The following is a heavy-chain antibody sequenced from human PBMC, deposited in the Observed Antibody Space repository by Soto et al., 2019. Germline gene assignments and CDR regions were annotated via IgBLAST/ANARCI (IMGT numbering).Heavy chain of an antibody. CDR3: ARTSAAGKYYYGMDV. D-gene: IGHD6-13*01. Sequence: GESLKISCKGSGYNFNNYWINWVRQMPGKGLEWMGRIDPYDSYTNYSPSFQGHVTISVDTSSSTAYLQWSSLKASDTAMYYCARTSAAGKYYYGMDVWGQGTTVTVSS. CDR2: IDPYDSYT. V-gene: IGHV5-10-1*01. CDR1: GYNFNNYW. J-gene: IGHJ6*02.